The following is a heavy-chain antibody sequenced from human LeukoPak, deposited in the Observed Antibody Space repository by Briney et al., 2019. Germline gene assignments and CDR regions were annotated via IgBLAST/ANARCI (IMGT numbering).Heavy chain of an antibody. CDR2: ISSSGSTI. CDR3: ARADNLDLVDY. V-gene: IGHV3-11*04. CDR1: GFTFSDYY. J-gene: IGHJ4*02. D-gene: IGHD1-1*01. Sequence: PGGSLRLSCAASGFTFSDYYMSWIRQAPGKGLEWVSYISSSGSTIYYADSVKGRFTISRDNAKNSLYLQMHSLRTEDTAVYYCARADNLDLVDYWGQGTLVTVSS.